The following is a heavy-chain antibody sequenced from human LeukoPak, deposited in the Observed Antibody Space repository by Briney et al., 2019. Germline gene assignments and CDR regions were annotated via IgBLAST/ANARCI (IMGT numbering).Heavy chain of an antibody. CDR3: AKDLSGEGYGGY. CDR1: GFTFSSYA. V-gene: IGHV3-23*01. J-gene: IGHJ4*02. CDR2: ISGGGVTT. D-gene: IGHD3-16*01. Sequence: GGSLRLSCAASGFTFSSYAMTWVRQAPGKGLEWVSVISGGGVTTYSADSVKGRFTISRDNSKNTVYLQMNSLRVEDTAMYYCAKDLSGEGYGGYWGQGTLVTVSS.